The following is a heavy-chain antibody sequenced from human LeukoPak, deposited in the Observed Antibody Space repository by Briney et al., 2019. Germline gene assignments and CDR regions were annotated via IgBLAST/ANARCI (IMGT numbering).Heavy chain of an antibody. J-gene: IGHJ1*01. V-gene: IGHV3-23*01. CDR1: GFTFSSHG. Sequence: PGGSLRLFCAAWGFTFSSHGMIWARQAPGKGLEWVSGISPSGGITYYTDSVKGRFTISRDNSKNTQSLQMNSLRAEDTAVYYCAKDDDWGRYKHWGQGTLVTVSS. CDR2: ISPSGGIT. CDR3: AKDDDWGRYKH. D-gene: IGHD3-16*01.